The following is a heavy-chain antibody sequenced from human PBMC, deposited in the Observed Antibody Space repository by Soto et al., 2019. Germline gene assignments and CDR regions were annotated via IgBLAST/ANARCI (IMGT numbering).Heavy chain of an antibody. CDR1: GYIFSGNY. D-gene: IGHD6-19*01. CDR2: INAKNGAT. J-gene: IGHJ5*02. CDR3: ARAREDSSGWFDH. Sequence: QVQLVQSGAEVRKPGASVKVSCKASGYIFSGNYLHWVRRAPGQGLEWMAWINAKNGATNYAQKFRGRATVTRDTSIGTTYLELSGLTSDDTAVYYCARAREDSSGWFDHWGQGTQVTVSP. V-gene: IGHV1-2*02.